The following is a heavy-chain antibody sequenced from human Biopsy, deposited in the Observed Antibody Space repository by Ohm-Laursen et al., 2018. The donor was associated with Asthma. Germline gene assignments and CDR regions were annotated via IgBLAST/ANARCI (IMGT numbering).Heavy chain of an antibody. Sequence: SLRLSCAASGFTFRDYYMTWIRQAPGKGLEWVAYISNRGSNIFYADSVKGRFTISRDNAKKSLFLEMNSLTVEDTAVYFCARGYSTSWYFGYWGQGTLVTVSS. CDR3: ARGYSTSWYFGY. CDR2: ISNRGSNI. J-gene: IGHJ4*02. D-gene: IGHD6-13*01. V-gene: IGHV3-11*01. CDR1: GFTFRDYY.